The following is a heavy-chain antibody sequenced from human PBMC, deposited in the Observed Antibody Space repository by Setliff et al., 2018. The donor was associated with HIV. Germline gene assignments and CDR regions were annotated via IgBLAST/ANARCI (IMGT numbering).Heavy chain of an antibody. Sequence: SETLSLTCTVSDASISNYHWSWIRQPPGKGLEWIGYIYYSGSTNYNPSLESRVTISIDTSTNQFSLKLSSVTAADTAVYYCAREGGGFSDTVTTRYYYYYMDVWGKGTTVTVSS. V-gene: IGHV4-59*12. J-gene: IGHJ6*03. D-gene: IGHD4-17*01. CDR3: AREGGGFSDTVTTRYYYYYMDV. CDR1: DASISNYH. CDR2: IYYSGST.